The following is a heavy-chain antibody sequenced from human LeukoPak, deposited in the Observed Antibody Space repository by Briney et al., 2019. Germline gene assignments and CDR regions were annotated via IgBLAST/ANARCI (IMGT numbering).Heavy chain of an antibody. CDR1: GGSFSGYY. Sequence: SETLSLTCAVYGGSFSGYYWTWIRQPPGKGLEWIGEINHSGSTNYNPSLKSRVTIPVDTSKSQFFLKLSSVTAADTAIYFCARRGLRFLESVKYSWFDPWGQGTLVTVSS. CDR3: ARRGLRFLESVKYSWFDP. CDR2: INHSGST. V-gene: IGHV4-34*01. J-gene: IGHJ5*02. D-gene: IGHD3-3*01.